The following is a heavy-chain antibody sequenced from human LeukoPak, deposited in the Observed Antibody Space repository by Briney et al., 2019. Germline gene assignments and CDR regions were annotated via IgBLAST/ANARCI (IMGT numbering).Heavy chain of an antibody. CDR3: ARIRFGESYAPKSYYYYYMDV. J-gene: IGHJ6*03. Sequence: PPGGSLRLSCAASGFTFSTSWMTWVRQAPGKGLEWVANIKQDGSEKYYVDSVKGRFTISRDNAKNSLYLQMNSLRAEDTAVYYCARIRFGESYAPKSYYYYYMDVWGKGTTVTISS. CDR1: GFTFSTSW. D-gene: IGHD3-10*01. CDR2: IKQDGSEK. V-gene: IGHV3-7*01.